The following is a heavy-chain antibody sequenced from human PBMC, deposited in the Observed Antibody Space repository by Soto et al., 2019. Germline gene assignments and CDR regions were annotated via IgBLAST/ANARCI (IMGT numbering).Heavy chain of an antibody. CDR1: GGSFSGYY. Sequence: QVQLQQWGAGLLKPSETLSLTCAVYGGSFSGYYWSWIRQPPGKGLEWIGEINHSGSTNYNPSLKSRVTISIDTSNTQCSLKLSSVTAAATAVYYCARRYCSGGSCYFFSNWFDPWGQGTLVTVSS. D-gene: IGHD2-15*01. V-gene: IGHV4-34*01. CDR2: INHSGST. CDR3: ARRYCSGGSCYFFSNWFDP. J-gene: IGHJ5*02.